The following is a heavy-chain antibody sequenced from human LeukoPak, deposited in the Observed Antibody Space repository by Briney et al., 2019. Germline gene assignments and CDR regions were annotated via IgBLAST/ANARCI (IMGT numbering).Heavy chain of an antibody. D-gene: IGHD1-26*01. CDR3: ARNASDSGTSYFDY. CDR1: GGSISSSSYY. Sequence: ETLSLTCTVSGGSISSSSYYWGWIRQPPGKGLEWIGSIYCGSTSYNPSLKSRVTISVDTSKNQFSLKLGSVTAADTAVYYCARNASDSGTSYFDYWGQGTLVTVSS. J-gene: IGHJ4*02. CDR2: IYCGST. V-gene: IGHV4-39*01.